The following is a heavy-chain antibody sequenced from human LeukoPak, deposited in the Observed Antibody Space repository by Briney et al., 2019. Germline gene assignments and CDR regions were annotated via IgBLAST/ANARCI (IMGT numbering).Heavy chain of an antibody. Sequence: GGSLRLSCAASGFTFSGYAMSWVRQAPGKGLEWVAVISYDGSNKYYADSVKGRFTISRDNSKNTLYLQMNSLRAEDTAVYYCARGFVSYYFDYWGQGTLVTVSS. V-gene: IGHV3-30-3*01. CDR3: ARGFVSYYFDY. CDR2: ISYDGSNK. J-gene: IGHJ4*02. CDR1: GFTFSGYA. D-gene: IGHD2-15*01.